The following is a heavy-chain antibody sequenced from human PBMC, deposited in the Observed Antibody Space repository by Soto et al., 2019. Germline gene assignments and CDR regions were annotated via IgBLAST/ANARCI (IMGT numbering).Heavy chain of an antibody. CDR3: ARDLGYRDFDVHR. J-gene: IGHJ5*02. V-gene: IGHV1-18*01. CDR2: IRVNNGDT. Sequence: QVQLVQSGAEVKKPGASVKVSCKASGYTFTNSGFSWVRQAPGQGLEWVGWIRVNNGDTHYAQKLQGRVTMTTDTXTSTAFMELRSLRPDDTDVYYCARDLGYRDFDVHRWGQGTLITVSS. CDR1: GYTFTNSG. D-gene: IGHD4-17*01.